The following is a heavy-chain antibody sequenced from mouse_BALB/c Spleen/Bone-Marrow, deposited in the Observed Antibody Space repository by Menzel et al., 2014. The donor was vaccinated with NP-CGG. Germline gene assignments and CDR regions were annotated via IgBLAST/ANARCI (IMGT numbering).Heavy chain of an antibody. CDR3: ARYDYDVGYFDY. CDR1: GDSITSGY. D-gene: IGHD2-4*01. Sequence: EVQRVESGPSLVKPSQTLSLTCSVTGDSITSGYWNWIRKFPGNKLEYMGYISYSGSTYYSPSLKSRISITRDTSKNQYYLQLNSVTTEDTATYYCARYDYDVGYFDYWGQGTTLTVSS. V-gene: IGHV3-8*02. J-gene: IGHJ2*01. CDR2: ISYSGST.